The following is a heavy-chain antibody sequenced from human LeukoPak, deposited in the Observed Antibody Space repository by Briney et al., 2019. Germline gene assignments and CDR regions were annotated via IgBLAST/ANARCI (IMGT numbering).Heavy chain of an antibody. D-gene: IGHD6-25*01. J-gene: IGHJ4*02. CDR1: GGSFSGYY. V-gene: IGHV4-34*01. CDR3: ASIAANYFDY. Sequence: SETLSLTCAVYGGSFSGYYWSWIRQPPGKGLEWIGEINHSGSTDYNPSLKSRVTISVDTSKNQFSLKLSSVTAADTAVYYCASIAANYFDYWGQGTLVTVSS. CDR2: INHSGST.